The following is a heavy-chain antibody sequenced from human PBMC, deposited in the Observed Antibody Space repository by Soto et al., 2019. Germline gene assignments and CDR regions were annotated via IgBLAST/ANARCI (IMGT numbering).Heavy chain of an antibody. CDR1: GHSFIDYY. CDR2: INPNSGAS. CDR3: VTKHSNPNWFDP. D-gene: IGHD3-3*02. V-gene: IGHV1-2*02. Sequence: ASVKVSCKAFGHSFIDYYLHWVRQAPGQGLEWMGWINPNSGASNYAQKFQGRVTMTKDTSLSTAYMELSRLTSDDTAVYYCVTKHSNPNWFDPWGQGTLVTVSS. J-gene: IGHJ5*02.